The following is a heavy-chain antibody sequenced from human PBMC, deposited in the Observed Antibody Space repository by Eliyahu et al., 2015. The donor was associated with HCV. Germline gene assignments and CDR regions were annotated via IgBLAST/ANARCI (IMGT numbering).Heavy chain of an antibody. CDR1: GXXXRSXSNY. D-gene: IGHD5-18*01. Sequence: QLQLQESGPGLVKPSETLSLTCXVSGXXXRSXSNYWGWIRQPPGKGLEWIGSVHYTGSTYYNPSLKSRVTISADTSKNHFSLKLSSVTAADTAVYYCASLVYTYGQFDYWGQGTLVTVSS. CDR2: VHYTGST. V-gene: IGHV4-39*02. J-gene: IGHJ4*02. CDR3: ASLVYTYGQFDY.